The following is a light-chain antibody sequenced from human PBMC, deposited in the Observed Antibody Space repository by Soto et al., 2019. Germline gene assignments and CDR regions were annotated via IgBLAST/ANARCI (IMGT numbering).Light chain of an antibody. CDR3: QQYSSLPLT. CDR2: WAS. CDR1: QTILRDNNKNY. Sequence: DIVMTQSPDSLAVSLGERATINCKSSQTILRDNNKNYLAWYQKKPGQPPKLLIYWASTRESGVPDRFSGSASGTDFVLTISSLQAEDVAIYYCQQYSSLPLTFGGGTKVEIK. V-gene: IGKV4-1*01. J-gene: IGKJ4*01.